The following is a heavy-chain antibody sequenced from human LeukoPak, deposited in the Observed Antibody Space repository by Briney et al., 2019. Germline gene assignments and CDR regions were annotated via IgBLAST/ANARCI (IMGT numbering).Heavy chain of an antibody. CDR1: GYTFTSYG. CDR2: ISAYNGNT. CDR3: ARDRGSSSGYYYYYYMDV. J-gene: IGHJ6*03. D-gene: IGHD6-6*01. Sequence: ASVKVSCKASGYTFTSYGISWVRQAPGQGLEWMGWISAYNGNTNYAQKLQGRVTMTTDTSTSTAYMEPRSLRSDDTAVYYCARDRGSSSGYYYYYYMDVWGKGTTVTVSS. V-gene: IGHV1-18*01.